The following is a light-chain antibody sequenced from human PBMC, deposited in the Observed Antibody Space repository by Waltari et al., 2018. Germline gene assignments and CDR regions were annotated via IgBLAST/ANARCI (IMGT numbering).Light chain of an antibody. Sequence: QSALTQPRSVSGSPGQSVTISCTGTSSDVGGYNYVPWYQQHPGKAPTLMIYDVSKRPSGVPDRFSGSKSGNTASLTISGLQAEDEADYYCCSYAGSYTFEVIFGGGTKLTVL. CDR3: CSYAGSYTFEVI. CDR1: SSDVGGYNY. CDR2: DVS. V-gene: IGLV2-11*01. J-gene: IGLJ2*01.